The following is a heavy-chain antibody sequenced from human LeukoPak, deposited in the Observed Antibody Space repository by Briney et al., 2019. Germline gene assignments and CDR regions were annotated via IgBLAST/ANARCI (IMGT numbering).Heavy chain of an antibody. CDR2: IYTDGST. Sequence: QTGGSLRLSCAASGFSVGNNYVTWVRQPPGKGLEWVSVIYTDGSTYYADSVKGRFIISRDSSKNTLYLQMNSLRAEDTAVYYCTDAVAGWGQGTLVTVS. D-gene: IGHD4-23*01. J-gene: IGHJ4*02. CDR1: GFSVGNNY. CDR3: TDAVAG. V-gene: IGHV3-53*05.